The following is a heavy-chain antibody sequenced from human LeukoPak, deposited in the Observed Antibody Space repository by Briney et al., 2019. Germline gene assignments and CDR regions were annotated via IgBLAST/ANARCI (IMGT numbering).Heavy chain of an antibody. V-gene: IGHV4-31*03. Sequence: SETLSLTCTVSGGSISSGGYYWSWIRQHPGKGLEWIGYIYYSGSTYYNPSLKSRVTISVDTSKNQFSLKLSSVTAADTAVYYCATLYSYGPPVGGYYFDYWGQGTLVTVSS. D-gene: IGHD5-18*01. CDR2: IYYSGST. CDR1: GGSISSGGYY. J-gene: IGHJ4*02. CDR3: ATLYSYGPPVGGYYFDY.